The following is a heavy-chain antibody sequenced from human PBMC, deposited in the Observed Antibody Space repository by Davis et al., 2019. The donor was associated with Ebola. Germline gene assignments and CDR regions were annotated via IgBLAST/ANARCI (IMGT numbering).Heavy chain of an antibody. CDR1: GFTFSSYS. V-gene: IGHV3-48*01. CDR3: ARKTYFDY. CDR2: ISSSSSTI. Sequence: GESLKISCAASGFTFSSYSMNWVRQAPGKGLEWVSYISSSSSTIYYADSVKGRFTISRDNAKNSLYLQMNSLRAEDTAVYYCARKTYFDYWAREPWSPSPQ. J-gene: IGHJ4*02.